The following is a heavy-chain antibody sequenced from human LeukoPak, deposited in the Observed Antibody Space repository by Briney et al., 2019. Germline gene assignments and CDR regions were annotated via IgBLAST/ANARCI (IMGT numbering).Heavy chain of an antibody. J-gene: IGHJ2*01. CDR1: GGSISSYY. CDR3: ARDGSYDSSGYYYGRPRDHNWYFDL. CDR2: IYYSGST. Sequence: NPSETLSLTRTVSGGSISSYYWSWIRQPPGKGLEWIGYIYYSGSTNYNPSLKSRVTISVDTSKNQFSLKLSSVTAADTAVYYCARDGSYDSSGYYYGRPRDHNWYFDLWGRGTLVTVSS. V-gene: IGHV4-59*01. D-gene: IGHD3-22*01.